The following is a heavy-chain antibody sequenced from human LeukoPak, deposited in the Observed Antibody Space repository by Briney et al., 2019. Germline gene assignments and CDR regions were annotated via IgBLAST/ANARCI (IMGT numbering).Heavy chain of an antibody. D-gene: IGHD6-19*01. CDR3: ARDYSSGWFGKGAY. V-gene: IGHV3-21*06. J-gene: IGHJ4*02. Sequence: RGSLRLSSAASGFTFRTYTMTGVRQAPGKGLGWVSSIDGDGTLKYYADSLKGRFTISRDNANNSVYLQMNSLTADDSGLHFCARDYSSGWFGKGAYWGQGTRVLVSS. CDR2: IDGDGTLK. CDR1: GFTFRTYT.